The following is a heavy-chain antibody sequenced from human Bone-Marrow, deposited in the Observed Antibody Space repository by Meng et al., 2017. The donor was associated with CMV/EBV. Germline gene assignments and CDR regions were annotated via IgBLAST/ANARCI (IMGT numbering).Heavy chain of an antibody. Sequence: SLKISCAASGFTFDDYAMHWVRQAPGKGLEWVSGISWNSGSIGYADSVKGRFTISRDNSKSTLYLQMNSLRAEDTALYYCARDLVMIGSSFDYWGQGTRVTVSS. V-gene: IGHV3-9*01. CDR3: ARDLVMIGSSFDY. CDR2: ISWNSGSI. D-gene: IGHD1-26*01. J-gene: IGHJ4*02. CDR1: GFTFDDYA.